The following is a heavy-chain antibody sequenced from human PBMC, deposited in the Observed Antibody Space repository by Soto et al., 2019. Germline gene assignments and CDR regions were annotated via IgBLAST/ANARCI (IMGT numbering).Heavy chain of an antibody. D-gene: IGHD1-1*01. CDR2: IYATGTT. Sequence: SETLSLTCTVSGGSISSGGFYWSWIRQQPGKGLEWIGRIYATGTTDYNPSLKSRVMMSVDTSKKQFSLKLRSVTAADTAVYYCVRDGTKTLRDWFDPWGQGISVTVSS. CDR1: GGSISSGGFY. V-gene: IGHV4-61*08. J-gene: IGHJ5*02. CDR3: VRDGTKTLRDWFDP.